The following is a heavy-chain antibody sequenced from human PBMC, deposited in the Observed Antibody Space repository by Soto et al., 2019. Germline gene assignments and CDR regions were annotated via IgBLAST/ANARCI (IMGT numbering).Heavy chain of an antibody. J-gene: IGHJ5*02. D-gene: IGHD2-15*01. CDR3: ASDCSGGSCQVRYDWFDP. CDR2: ISAYNGNT. CDR1: GYTFTSYG. Sequence: QVQLVQSGAEVKKPGASVKVSCKASGYTFTSYGISWVRQAPGQGLEWMGWISAYNGNTNYAQKLQGRVTMTTDTSTSTDYMELRRLRSDDTAVYYCASDCSGGSCQVRYDWFDPWGQGTLVTVSS. V-gene: IGHV1-18*01.